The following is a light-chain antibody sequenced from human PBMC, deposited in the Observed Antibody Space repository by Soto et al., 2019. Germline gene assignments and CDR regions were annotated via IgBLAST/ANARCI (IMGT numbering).Light chain of an antibody. CDR2: GAS. CDR1: QSVSSS. V-gene: IGKV3-15*01. Sequence: EIMMTQSPATLSVSPGERATLSCRARQSVSSSLAWYQQKPGQAPRLLIYGASTRATGIPARFSGSGSGTAFTLTINSLQSEDFAVYYCQQYNNWWTFGQGTKVEIK. J-gene: IGKJ1*01. CDR3: QQYNNWWT.